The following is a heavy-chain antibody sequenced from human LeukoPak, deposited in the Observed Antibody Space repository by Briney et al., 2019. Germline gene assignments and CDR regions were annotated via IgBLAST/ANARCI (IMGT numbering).Heavy chain of an antibody. CDR3: ARSPFAQGGY. Sequence: ASVKVSCKASGYTFTSYDINWVRQAPGQGLEWMGWINPNSGGTNYAQKFQGRVTMTRDTSISTAYMELSRLRSDDTAVYYCARSPFAQGGYWGQGTLVTVSS. CDR2: INPNSGGT. CDR1: GYTFTSYD. J-gene: IGHJ4*02. V-gene: IGHV1-2*02.